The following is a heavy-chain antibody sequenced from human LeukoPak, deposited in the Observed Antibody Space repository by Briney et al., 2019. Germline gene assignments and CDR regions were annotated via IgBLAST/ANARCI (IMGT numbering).Heavy chain of an antibody. D-gene: IGHD5-18*01. CDR3: ARDLSGVTGYTYGRGIDY. CDR1: GFTFSSYA. Sequence: PGGSLRLSCAASGFTFSSYAMSWVRQAPGKGLEWVANIKQDGSEKYYVDSVKGRFTISRDNAKTSLYLQMNSLRAEDTAVYYCARDLSGVTGYTYGRGIDYWGQGTLVTVSS. J-gene: IGHJ4*02. V-gene: IGHV3-7*01. CDR2: IKQDGSEK.